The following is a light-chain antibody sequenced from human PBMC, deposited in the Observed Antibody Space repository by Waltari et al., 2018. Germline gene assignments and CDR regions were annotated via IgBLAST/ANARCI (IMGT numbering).Light chain of an antibody. J-gene: IGKJ3*01. CDR2: GAS. CDR1: QTINNF. Sequence: DIQMTQSPSSLSASVGDRVAITCRASQTINNFLNWYQKKPGKAPKLLIYGASTLHNGVPSRFSGSASGTDFTLIISSLQPEDFATYYYQQAYNTPVTFGPGTKVDIK. V-gene: IGKV1-39*01. CDR3: QQAYNTPVT.